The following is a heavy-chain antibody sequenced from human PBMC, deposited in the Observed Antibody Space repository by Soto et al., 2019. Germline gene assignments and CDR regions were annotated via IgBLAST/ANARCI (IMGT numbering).Heavy chain of an antibody. CDR3: AKDLFSMVRGASYYSYGMDV. Sequence: PGGCLRLSCTASLFTFGYYAMIWFRQAPGKGLEWVGFIRSKPYDGTTEYAASAKGRFTISRDDSKSIAYLQMNSLKTEDTAVYYCAKDLFSMVRGASYYSYGMDVWGQGTTVTVSS. CDR2: IRSKPYDGTT. D-gene: IGHD3-10*01. J-gene: IGHJ6*02. CDR1: LFTFGYYA. V-gene: IGHV3-49*03.